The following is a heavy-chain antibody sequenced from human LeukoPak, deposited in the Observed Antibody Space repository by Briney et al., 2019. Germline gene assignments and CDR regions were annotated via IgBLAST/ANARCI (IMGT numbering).Heavy chain of an antibody. CDR3: AKDSAYYYDSSGYYYD. V-gene: IGHV3-30*02. Sequence: GGSLRLSCAASGFSFSSYGMHWVRQAPGKGLEWVAFIRYDGTNKYYADSVKGRFTISRDNSKNTLYLQMNSLRAEDTAVYYCAKDSAYYYDSSGYYYDWGQGTLVTVSS. CDR1: GFSFSSYG. D-gene: IGHD3-22*01. CDR2: IRYDGTNK. J-gene: IGHJ4*02.